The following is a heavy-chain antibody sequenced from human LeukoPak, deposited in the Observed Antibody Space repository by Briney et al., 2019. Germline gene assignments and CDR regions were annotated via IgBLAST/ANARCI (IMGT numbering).Heavy chain of an antibody. CDR3: ARDRVTQAYFDY. CDR2: IIPILGIA. CDR1: GGTFSSYA. J-gene: IGHJ4*02. Sequence: SVKVSCKASGGTFSSYAISWVRQAPGQGLEWMGRIIPILGIANYAQKFQGRVTITADKSTSTAYMELSSLRSEDTAVYYCARDRVTQAYFDYWGQGTLVTASS. D-gene: IGHD3-10*01. V-gene: IGHV1-69*04.